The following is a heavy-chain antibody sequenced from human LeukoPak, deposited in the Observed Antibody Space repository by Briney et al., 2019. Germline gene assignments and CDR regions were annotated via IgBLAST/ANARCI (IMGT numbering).Heavy chain of an antibody. J-gene: IGHJ4*02. CDR3: TSELSVRRSNNTPVDY. Sequence: GGSLRLSCTASGFTFSGSAMHWVRQASGKGLEWVGRIRSKANSYATVYAASVKGRFTISRDDSKNTAYLQMNSLKTEDTAVYYCTSELSVRRSNNTPVDYWGQGTLVTVSS. V-gene: IGHV3-73*01. D-gene: IGHD1-1*01. CDR2: IRSKANSYAT. CDR1: GFTFSGSA.